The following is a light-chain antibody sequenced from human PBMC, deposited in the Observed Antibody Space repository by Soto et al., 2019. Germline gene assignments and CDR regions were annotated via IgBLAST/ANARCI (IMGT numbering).Light chain of an antibody. CDR3: QQRRNWPIT. CDR2: GAS. J-gene: IGKJ5*01. Sequence: PGARVTLSCRASQRVSSYLAWYQQKPGQAPRLLIYGASSRATGIPARFSGTGSGTDFTLTISSLEPEDFAVYYCQQRRNWPITFGQGTRLEI. V-gene: IGKV3-11*01. CDR1: QRVSSY.